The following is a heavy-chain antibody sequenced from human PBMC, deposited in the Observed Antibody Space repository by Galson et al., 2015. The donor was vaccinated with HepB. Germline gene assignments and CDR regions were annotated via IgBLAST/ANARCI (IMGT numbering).Heavy chain of an antibody. D-gene: IGHD2-2*01. CDR1: GGSISSSSYY. V-gene: IGHV4-39*01. CDR2: FYYTGNT. Sequence: ETLSLTCTVSGGSISSSSYYWGWLRQPPGKGLEWIGSFYYTGNTHYNPSLKSRVTISGDTSKNQFSLKLNSVTAADTAVYYCARHESESKTYAADTWGQGTLVTVSS. CDR3: ARHESESKTYAADT. J-gene: IGHJ5*02.